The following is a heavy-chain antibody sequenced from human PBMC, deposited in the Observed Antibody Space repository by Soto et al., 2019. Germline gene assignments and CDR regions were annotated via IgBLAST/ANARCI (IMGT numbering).Heavy chain of an antibody. CDR3: AHCRRDRGIITPSY. J-gene: IGHJ4*02. CDR1: GFSLSTSGVA. D-gene: IGHD3-10*01. Sequence: QITLKESGPTLVKPTQTLTLTCTFSGFSLSTSGVAVGWIRQPPGKALDWLALIYWDDDKRYSPSLKSRLTITKDTSKNQVILTVTNMDPVDTATYHCAHCRRDRGIITPSYWGQGTLVTVSS. V-gene: IGHV2-5*02. CDR2: IYWDDDK.